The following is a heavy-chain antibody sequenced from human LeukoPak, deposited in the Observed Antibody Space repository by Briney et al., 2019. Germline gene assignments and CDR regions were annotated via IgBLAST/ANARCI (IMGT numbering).Heavy chain of an antibody. D-gene: IGHD3-10*01. V-gene: IGHV4-38-2*02. CDR2: IYHSGST. Sequence: SETLSLTCTVSGYSLSSGYYWGWIRQPPGKGLGWIGSIYHSGSTYYNPSLKTRVTISVDTSKNQFSLKLSSVTAADTAVYYCARDPMVRGVIGYWGQGTLVTVSS. CDR3: ARDPMVRGVIGY. CDR1: GYSLSSGYY. J-gene: IGHJ4*02.